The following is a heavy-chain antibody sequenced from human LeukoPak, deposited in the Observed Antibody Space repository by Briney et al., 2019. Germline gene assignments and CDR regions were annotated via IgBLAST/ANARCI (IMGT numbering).Heavy chain of an antibody. Sequence: SETLSLTCTVSGGSISSYYWSWIRQPPGKGLEWIGYIYYSGSTNYNPSLKSRVTISVDASKNQFSLKLSSVTAADTAVYYCARSMYSSSWTETDYWGQGTLVTVSS. CDR2: IYYSGST. V-gene: IGHV4-59*08. J-gene: IGHJ4*02. D-gene: IGHD6-13*01. CDR3: ARSMYSSSWTETDY. CDR1: GGSISSYY.